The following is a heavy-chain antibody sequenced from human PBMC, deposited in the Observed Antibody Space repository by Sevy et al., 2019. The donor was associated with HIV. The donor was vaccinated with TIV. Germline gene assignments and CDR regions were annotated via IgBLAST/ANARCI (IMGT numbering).Heavy chain of an antibody. D-gene: IGHD3-10*01. Sequence: GGSLRLSCAASGFTFSSYAMHWVRQAPGKGLERVAVISYDGSNKYYEDSVKGRFTISRDNSKNTLYLQMNSLRAEDTAVYYCARGLDYYGSGGIYWGQGTLVTVSS. CDR1: GFTFSSYA. CDR3: ARGLDYYGSGGIY. V-gene: IGHV3-30-3*01. J-gene: IGHJ4*02. CDR2: ISYDGSNK.